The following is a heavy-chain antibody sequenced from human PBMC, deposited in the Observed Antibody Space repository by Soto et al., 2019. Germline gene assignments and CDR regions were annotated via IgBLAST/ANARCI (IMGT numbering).Heavy chain of an antibody. CDR3: ARDRVAVPKASYYGMDV. Sequence: ASVKVSWKGSGYAFSSDGISWGRQAPGQGLEWMGWISAYNGNTNYAQKLQGRVTMTTDTSTSTAYMELRSLRSDDSAVYYCARDRVAVPKASYYGMDVWGQGTTVTAP. CDR1: GYAFSSDG. J-gene: IGHJ6*02. CDR2: ISAYNGNT. D-gene: IGHD6-19*01. V-gene: IGHV1-18*01.